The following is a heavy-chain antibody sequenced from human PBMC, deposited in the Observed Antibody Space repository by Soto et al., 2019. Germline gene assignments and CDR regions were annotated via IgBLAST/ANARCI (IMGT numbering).Heavy chain of an antibody. V-gene: IGHV4-4*02. Sequence: TSETLSLTCAVSGGSLSSSNLWSWVRPPPGKGLEWIGEIYHSGSTNYNPSLKSRVTISVDKSKNQFSLKLSSVTAADTAVYYCARFNSGSYYEAFDIWGQGTMVTVS. D-gene: IGHD1-26*01. J-gene: IGHJ3*02. CDR1: GGSLSSSNL. CDR2: IYHSGST. CDR3: ARFNSGSYYEAFDI.